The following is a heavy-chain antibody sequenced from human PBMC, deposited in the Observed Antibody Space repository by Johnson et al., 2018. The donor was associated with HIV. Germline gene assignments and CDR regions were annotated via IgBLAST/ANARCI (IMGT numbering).Heavy chain of an antibody. V-gene: IGHV3-33*01. J-gene: IGHJ3*02. CDR1: GFTFSNYG. CDR3: ARGYILTGYSGACDI. CDR2: IWYDGSNK. D-gene: IGHD3-9*01. Sequence: QVQLVESGGGVVQPGRSLRLSCAASGFTFSNYGMHWVRQAPGKGLEWVAVIWYDGSNKYYADSVKGRFTISRDKSKNTLCLQMNSLRAEDTAVYYCARGYILTGYSGACDIWGQGTLVTVCS.